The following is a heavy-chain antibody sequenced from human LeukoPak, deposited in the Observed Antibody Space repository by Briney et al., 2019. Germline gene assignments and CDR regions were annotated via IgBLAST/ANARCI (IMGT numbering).Heavy chain of an antibody. Sequence: PGGSLRLSCTASGFTLSSYEMSWIRQAPGKGLEWVSSIDYSGGDTHYADSVKGRFTISRDNSKNTLYLQLSSLRGDDTALYYCAKDVKYNWNYIDYWGQGALVTVSS. CDR1: GFTLSSYE. V-gene: IGHV3-23*01. CDR2: IDYSGGDT. CDR3: AKDVKYNWNYIDY. J-gene: IGHJ4*02. D-gene: IGHD1-20*01.